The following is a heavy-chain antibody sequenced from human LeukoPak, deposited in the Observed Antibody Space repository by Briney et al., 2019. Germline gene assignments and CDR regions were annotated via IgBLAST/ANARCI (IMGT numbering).Heavy chain of an antibody. D-gene: IGHD1-26*01. Sequence: GGSLRLSCAASGFTFSSYEMNWVRQAPGKGLEWVSYISSSGSTIYYADSVKGRFAISRDNAKNSLYLQMNSLRAEDTAVYYCARDEVGAFDYWGQGTLVTVSS. CDR1: GFTFSSYE. J-gene: IGHJ4*02. CDR2: ISSSGSTI. CDR3: ARDEVGAFDY. V-gene: IGHV3-48*03.